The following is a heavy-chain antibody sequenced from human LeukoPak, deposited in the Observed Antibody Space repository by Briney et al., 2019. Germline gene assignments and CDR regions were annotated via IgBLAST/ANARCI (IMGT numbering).Heavy chain of an antibody. CDR1: GFTFGTYA. V-gene: IGHV3-23*01. CDR2: ISGTGAGT. CDR3: AKGTGGGARRVQVWLGFDY. D-gene: IGHD2-8*02. J-gene: IGHJ4*02. Sequence: GGSLRLSCAASGFTFGTYAMSWVRQAPGKGLEWASAISGTGAGTYYAGSVKGRFTISRDNSKNTLYLEMKSLRAEDTAVYYCAKGTGGGARRVQVWLGFDYWGQGTLVTVSS.